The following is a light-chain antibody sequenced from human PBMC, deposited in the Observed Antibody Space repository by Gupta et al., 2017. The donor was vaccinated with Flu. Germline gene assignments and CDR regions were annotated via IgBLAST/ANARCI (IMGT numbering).Light chain of an antibody. V-gene: IGLV3-25*03. CDR3: QSADRNGPFVV. Sequence: SVSVSPGQTARIPCSGNELPKQFTSWYQQKPGQAPVTVLYKDNRRPSGIPERFTGSSSGTTATLTISGVLADDEADYYRQSADRNGPFVVF. CDR1: ELPKQF. CDR2: KDN. J-gene: IGLJ3*02.